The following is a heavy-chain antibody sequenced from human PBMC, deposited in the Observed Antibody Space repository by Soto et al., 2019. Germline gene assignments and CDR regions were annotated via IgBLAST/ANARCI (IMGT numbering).Heavy chain of an antibody. V-gene: IGHV3-30*18. J-gene: IGHJ4*02. CDR3: AKASPYCSGGSCYFDY. CDR1: GFTFSSYG. D-gene: IGHD2-15*01. CDR2: ISYDGSNK. Sequence: GGSLRLSCAASGFTFSSYGMHWVRQAPGKGLEWVAVISYDGSNKYYADSVKGRFTISRDNSKNTLYLQMNSLRAEDTAVYYCAKASPYCSGGSCYFDYWGQGTLVTVSS.